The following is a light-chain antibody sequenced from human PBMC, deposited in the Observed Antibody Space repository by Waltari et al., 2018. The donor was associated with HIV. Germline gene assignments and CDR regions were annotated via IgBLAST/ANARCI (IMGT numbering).Light chain of an antibody. CDR3: QVWDNNNAV. CDR1: KLGDKS. V-gene: IGLV3-1*01. Sequence: SYELTQPPSMSVSQGQTAIIACSGDKLGDKSVCWYQQRPGQSPVMVMYQDTERPSGVPERFSGSISGDTASLTISGTQPLDEADYYCQVWDNNNAVFGGGTKLTVL. J-gene: IGLJ2*01. CDR2: QDT.